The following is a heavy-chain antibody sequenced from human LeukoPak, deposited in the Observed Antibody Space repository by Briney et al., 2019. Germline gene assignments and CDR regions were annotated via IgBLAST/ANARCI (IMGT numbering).Heavy chain of an antibody. CDR3: ARQAYIFDNNEYYYGGLDL. D-gene: IGHD3-22*01. V-gene: IGHV3-7*01. CDR1: GFTLSIYW. J-gene: IGHJ5*02. CDR2: TKQDGSES. Sequence: GGSLRLSCAASGFTLSIYWMSWVRQAPGKGLEWVANTKQDGSESHYVDSVKGRFTISRDNARKSLFLQMSSLRAEDTAVYFCARQAYIFDNNEYYYGGLDLWGQGTLVTVSS.